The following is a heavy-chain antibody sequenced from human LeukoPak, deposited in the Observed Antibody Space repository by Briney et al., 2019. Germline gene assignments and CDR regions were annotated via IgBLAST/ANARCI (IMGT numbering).Heavy chain of an antibody. Sequence: SGGSLRLSCAASGFTFSSYWMSWVRQAPGKGLEWVANIKQDGSEKNYVDSVKGRFTNSRDNAKNSLFLQVNSLRAEDTGVYYCARDSVLKPGIAAAGASDYWGQGTLVTVSS. CDR3: ARDSVLKPGIAAAGASDY. D-gene: IGHD6-13*01. CDR2: IKQDGSEK. V-gene: IGHV3-7*01. J-gene: IGHJ4*02. CDR1: GFTFSSYW.